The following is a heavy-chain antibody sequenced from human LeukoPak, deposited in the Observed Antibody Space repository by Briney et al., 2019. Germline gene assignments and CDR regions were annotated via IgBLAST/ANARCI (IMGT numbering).Heavy chain of an antibody. CDR2: INHSGST. CDR1: GGSFSGYY. D-gene: IGHD3-22*01. CDR3: VTYYFDSSGPKKNY. V-gene: IGHV4-34*01. J-gene: IGHJ4*02. Sequence: SETLSLTCAVYGGSFSGYYWSWIRQPPGKGLEWIGEINHSGSTNYNPSLKSRVTMSVDTSKKQFSLKLSSVTAADTAVYYCVTYYFDSSGPKKNYWGQGTLVTVSS.